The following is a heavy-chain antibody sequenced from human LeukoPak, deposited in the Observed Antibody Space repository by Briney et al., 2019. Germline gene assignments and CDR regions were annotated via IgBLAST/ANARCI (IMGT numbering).Heavy chain of an antibody. J-gene: IGHJ4*02. Sequence: GGSLRLSCAASGFTFDNYRMSWVRQAPGKGLEWVSTVNADGGNTYYADSVKGRFTISRDNSKSTLILQMNSLGVEDTALYYCTKRVKYGGTWDHFADWGQGTLVNVYS. CDR3: TKRVKYGGTWDHFAD. CDR1: GFTFDNYR. V-gene: IGHV3-23*01. CDR2: VNADGGNT. D-gene: IGHD1-26*01.